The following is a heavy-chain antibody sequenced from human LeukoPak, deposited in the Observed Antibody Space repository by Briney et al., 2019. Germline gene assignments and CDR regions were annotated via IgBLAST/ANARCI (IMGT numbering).Heavy chain of an antibody. CDR1: GGSISSGSYY. D-gene: IGHD3-22*01. Sequence: PSETLSLTCTVSGGSISSGSYYWGWIRQPPGKGLEWIGSIYYSGSTYYNPSLKSRVTISVDTSKNQFSLKLSSVTAADTAVYYCAEGGYYDSSGYYYEWIFDYWGQGTLVTVSS. J-gene: IGHJ4*02. CDR3: AEGGYYDSSGYYYEWIFDY. V-gene: IGHV4-39*01. CDR2: IYYSGST.